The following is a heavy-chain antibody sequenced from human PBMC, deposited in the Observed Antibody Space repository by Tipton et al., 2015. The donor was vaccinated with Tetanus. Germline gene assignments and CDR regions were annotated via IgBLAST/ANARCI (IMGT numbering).Heavy chain of an antibody. D-gene: IGHD2-15*01. CDR1: GGSINSYY. V-gene: IGHV4-4*07. J-gene: IGHJ2*01. CDR2: MSSSGNS. CDR3: ARAWWDWYFDL. Sequence: TLSLTCTVSGGSINSYYWIWIRQPAGGGLEWIGRMSSSGNSNYSPSLKSRATISVDTSKNQFSLKLSSVTAADTAVYYCARAWWDWYFDLWGRGTLVTVSS.